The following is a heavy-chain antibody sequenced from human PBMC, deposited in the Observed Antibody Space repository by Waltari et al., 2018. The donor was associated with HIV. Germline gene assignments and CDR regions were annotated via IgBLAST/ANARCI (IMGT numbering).Heavy chain of an antibody. J-gene: IGHJ4*02. CDR1: GYTFTGYY. CDR3: ARKGPEYSSSSYDC. D-gene: IGHD6-6*01. V-gene: IGHV1-2*02. CDR2: INPNSGST. Sequence: QVQLVQSGAEVKKPGASVKVSCKASGYTFTGYYMHWVRQAPGQGLEWMGWINPNSGSTNYAQKLQGRVTMTRDTSISTAYMELSRLRSDDTAVYYCARKGPEYSSSSYDCWGQGTLVTVSS.